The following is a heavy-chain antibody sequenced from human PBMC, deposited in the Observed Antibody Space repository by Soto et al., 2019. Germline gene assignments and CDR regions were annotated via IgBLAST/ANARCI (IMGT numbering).Heavy chain of an antibody. J-gene: IGHJ5*02. D-gene: IGHD5-12*01. CDR1: GFTFSSYA. CDR3: AKDEYSGYKHNWFDP. Sequence: GGSLRLSCAASGFTFSSYAMSWVRQAPGKGLEWVSAISGSGGSTYYADSVKGRFTTSRDNSKNTLYLQMNSLRAEDTAVYYCAKDEYSGYKHNWFDPWGQGTLVTVSS. V-gene: IGHV3-23*01. CDR2: ISGSGGST.